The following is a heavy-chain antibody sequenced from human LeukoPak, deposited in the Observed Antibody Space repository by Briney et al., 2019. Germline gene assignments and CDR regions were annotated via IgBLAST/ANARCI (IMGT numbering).Heavy chain of an antibody. CDR3: ARVLGAYCGGDCYSSSYYYYYMDV. CDR2: IYYSGRT. J-gene: IGHJ6*03. CDR1: GGSISSYY. V-gene: IGHV4-59*12. Sequence: PSETLSLTCTVSGGSISSYYWSWIRQPPEKGLEWIGYIYYSGRTNYNPSLKSRVTISGDTSKNQFSLKLSSVTAADTAVYYCARVLGAYCGGDCYSSSYYYYYMDVWGKGTTVTVSS. D-gene: IGHD2-21*02.